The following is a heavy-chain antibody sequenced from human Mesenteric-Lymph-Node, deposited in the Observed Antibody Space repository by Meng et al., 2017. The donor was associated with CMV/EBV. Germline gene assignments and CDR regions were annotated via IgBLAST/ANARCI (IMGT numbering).Heavy chain of an antibody. CDR1: FTFSYFY. Sequence: FTFSYFYMSWIRQAPGKGLEWLSYTSNTGSTIYYADSVKGRFTISRDNAKDSLYLQMNSLKAEDTAVYFCARGAVGYCSGNSCYLDYWGQGTLVTVSS. CDR2: TSNTGSTI. J-gene: IGHJ4*02. V-gene: IGHV3-11*01. D-gene: IGHD2-2*01. CDR3: ARGAVGYCSGNSCYLDY.